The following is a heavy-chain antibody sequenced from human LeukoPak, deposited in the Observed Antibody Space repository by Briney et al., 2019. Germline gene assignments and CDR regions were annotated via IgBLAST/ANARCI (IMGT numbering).Heavy chain of an antibody. J-gene: IGHJ5*02. CDR3: ARGARVELPYNWFDP. CDR1: GGSISSYY. CDR2: IYYSGSA. V-gene: IGHV4-59*01. D-gene: IGHD1-7*01. Sequence: PSETLSLTCTVSGGSISSYYWSWIRQPPGKGLEWIGYIYYSGSANYNPSLKSRVTISVDTSKNQFSLKLSSVTAADTAVYYCARGARVELPYNWFDPWGQGTLVTVSS.